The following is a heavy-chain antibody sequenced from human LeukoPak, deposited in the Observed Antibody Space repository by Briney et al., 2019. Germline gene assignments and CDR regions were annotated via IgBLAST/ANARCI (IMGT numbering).Heavy chain of an antibody. CDR3: ARGGHDYYDRSGYYYMSAFDI. CDR1: GFAFSTYW. CDR2: IKIDGSTT. Sequence: AGGSLRLSCAASGFAFSTYWMHWVRQSPGKGLVWVSRIKIDGSTTNSADSVKGRFTISRDNAKNTLYLQMNSLRAEDTAVYYCARGGHDYYDRSGYYYMSAFDIWGQGTMVTVSS. J-gene: IGHJ3*02. V-gene: IGHV3-74*01. D-gene: IGHD3-22*01.